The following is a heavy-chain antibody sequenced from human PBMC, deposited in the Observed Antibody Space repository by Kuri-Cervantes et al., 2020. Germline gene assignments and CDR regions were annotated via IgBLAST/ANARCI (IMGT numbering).Heavy chain of an antibody. V-gene: IGHV3-53*01. J-gene: IGHJ5*01. CDR2: IYSNGRT. CDR1: GFTVSGDY. Sequence: GGSLRLSCAVSGFTVSGDYMTWIRQAPGKGLEWVSVIYSNGRTYYADSAKGRFTISRDNSKNSLYLQMNNLRVEDTALYYCARHDWFESWGQGTRVTVSS. CDR3: ARHDWFES.